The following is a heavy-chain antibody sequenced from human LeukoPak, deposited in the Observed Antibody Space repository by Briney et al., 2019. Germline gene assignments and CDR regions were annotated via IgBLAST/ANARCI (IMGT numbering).Heavy chain of an antibody. D-gene: IGHD5-18*01. J-gene: IGHJ6*02. CDR3: ARMVTGYYYYYYGMDV. Sequence: RPSETLSLTCTVSGGSISSYYWSWIRQPPGKGLEWIGYIYYSGSTNYNPSLKSRVTISVDTSKNQFSLKLSSVTAADTAVYYCARMVTGYYYYYYGMDVWGQGTTVIVSS. V-gene: IGHV4-59*08. CDR1: GGSISSYY. CDR2: IYYSGST.